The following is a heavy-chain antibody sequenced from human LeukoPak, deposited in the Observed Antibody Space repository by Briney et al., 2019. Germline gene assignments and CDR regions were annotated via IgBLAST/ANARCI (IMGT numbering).Heavy chain of an antibody. D-gene: IGHD2-2*02. V-gene: IGHV3-7*01. J-gene: IGHJ6*02. CDR1: GFSFMSYW. CDR2: IKQDGSEK. Sequence: GGALRLSCAASGFSFMSYWMNLVRQAPGKWPQWGANIKQDGSEKHYVDSVKGRFTISRDNAKNSLYLQMNSLRAEDTAVYYCARDHCSSASCYTYYGMDLWGQGTTVTVSS. CDR3: ARDHCSSASCYTYYGMDL.